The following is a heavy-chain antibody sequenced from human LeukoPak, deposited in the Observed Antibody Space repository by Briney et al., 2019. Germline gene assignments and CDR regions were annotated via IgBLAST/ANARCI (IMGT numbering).Heavy chain of an antibody. Sequence: GGSLRLSCAASGFTVSSNYMSWVRQAPGKGLEWVSVIYSGGSTYYADSVKGRFTISRDNSKNTLYLQMNSLRAEDTAVYYCARDDWGYYERFDPWGQGTLVTVSS. CDR1: GFTVSSNY. CDR3: ARDDWGYYERFDP. CDR2: IYSGGST. J-gene: IGHJ5*02. D-gene: IGHD3-22*01. V-gene: IGHV3-66*01.